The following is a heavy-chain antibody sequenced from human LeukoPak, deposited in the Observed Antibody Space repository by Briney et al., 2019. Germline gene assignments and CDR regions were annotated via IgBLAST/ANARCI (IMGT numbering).Heavy chain of an antibody. Sequence: GGSLRLSCAAPGFTFITDAMRFGRQAPGKGLEWVSTISDSASTTYYADSVRGRFTISRDSSKNTLYLQMNSLRAEDTALYYCATCGGRTLAPFDYWGQGALVTVSS. CDR2: ISDSASTT. J-gene: IGHJ4*02. CDR3: ATCGGRTLAPFDY. CDR1: GFTFITDA. V-gene: IGHV3-23*01. D-gene: IGHD3-10*01.